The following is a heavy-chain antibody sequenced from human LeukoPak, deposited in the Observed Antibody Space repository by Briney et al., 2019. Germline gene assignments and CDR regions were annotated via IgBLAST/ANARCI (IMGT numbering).Heavy chain of an antibody. CDR3: ARDGGSESYAFDY. CDR1: GFTSSRYG. CDR2: ISDSGGDK. Sequence: GGSLRLSCAASGFTSSRYGFHWVRQAPGKGVEWVAFISDSGGDKWYADSVKGRLTISRDKSKNTVNLQMSSLRVEDTALYYCARDGGSESYAFDYWGQGTQVTVSS. V-gene: IGHV3-30*02. J-gene: IGHJ4*02. D-gene: IGHD3-10*01.